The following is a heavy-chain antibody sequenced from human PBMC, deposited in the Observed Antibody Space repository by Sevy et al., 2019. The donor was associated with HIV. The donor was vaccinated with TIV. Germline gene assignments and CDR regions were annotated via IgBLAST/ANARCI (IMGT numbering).Heavy chain of an antibody. Sequence: GSLRISCIGSGFSFSYYGIHWVRQAPGKGLDWVALISHDGINEYYADSVKGRFTISRDNSKNTVYLEMNSLRNEDTAIYFCANAYSGSYSHSYLYALDVWGQGTTVTVSS. CDR2: ISHDGINE. J-gene: IGHJ6*02. CDR1: GFSFSYYG. D-gene: IGHD1-26*01. CDR3: ANAYSGSYSHSYLYALDV. V-gene: IGHV3-30*18.